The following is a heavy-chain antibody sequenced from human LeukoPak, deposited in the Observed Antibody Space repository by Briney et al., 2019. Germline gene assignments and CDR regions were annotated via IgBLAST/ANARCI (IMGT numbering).Heavy chain of an antibody. D-gene: IGHD5-24*01. J-gene: IGHJ4*02. CDR3: ARSAGSRDGYIGDS. CDR2: ISGSGGST. Sequence: GGSLRLSCAASGFTFSSYAMSWVRQAPGKGLEWVSAISGSGGSTYYADSAKGRITISRDNSKKTLYLEMNSLRAEDTAIYYCARSAGSRDGYIGDSWGQGTLVTVSS. CDR1: GFTFSSYA. V-gene: IGHV3-23*01.